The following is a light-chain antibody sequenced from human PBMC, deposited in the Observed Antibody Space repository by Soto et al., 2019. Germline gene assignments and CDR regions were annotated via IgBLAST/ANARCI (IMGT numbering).Light chain of an antibody. CDR1: QTISSW. Sequence: DIQMTQSPSTLSGSVGDRVTITCRASQTISSWLAWYQQKPGKAPKLLIYKASTLKSGVPSRFSGSGSGTEFTLTXXXXXXXXFATYYCQXXXXXXEAFG. CDR2: KAS. CDR3: QXXXXXXEA. J-gene: IGKJ1*01. V-gene: IGKV1-5*03.